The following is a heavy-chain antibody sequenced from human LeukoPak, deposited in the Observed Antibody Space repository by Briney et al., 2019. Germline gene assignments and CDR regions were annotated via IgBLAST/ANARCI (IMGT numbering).Heavy chain of an antibody. CDR1: GFTFDDYA. D-gene: IGHD6-13*01. CDR2: ISWNSGSI. Sequence: SLRLSCAASGFTFDDYAMHWVRQAPGKGLEWVSGISWNSGSIGYADSVKGRFTISRDNAKNSLYLQMNSLRAEDMALYYCAKGYSSSWYGFPHPYYFDYWGQGTLVTVSS. V-gene: IGHV3-9*03. J-gene: IGHJ4*02. CDR3: AKGYSSSWYGFPHPYYFDY.